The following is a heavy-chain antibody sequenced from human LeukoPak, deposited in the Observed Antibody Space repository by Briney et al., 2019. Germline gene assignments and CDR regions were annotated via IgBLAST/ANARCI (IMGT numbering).Heavy chain of an antibody. D-gene: IGHD2-21*01. CDR1: DDSIHYYY. CDR3: ARHSDIWPVSWLDP. J-gene: IGHJ5*02. Sequence: PSETLSLTCTVSDDSIHYYYWTWIRQPPGKGLEWIGYIYTSGTTNYNPSLKSRVTMSLDTSKNQFSLRLSSVTAADTAVYYCARHSDIWPVSWLDPWGRGILVTVSS. CDR2: IYTSGTT. V-gene: IGHV4-4*09.